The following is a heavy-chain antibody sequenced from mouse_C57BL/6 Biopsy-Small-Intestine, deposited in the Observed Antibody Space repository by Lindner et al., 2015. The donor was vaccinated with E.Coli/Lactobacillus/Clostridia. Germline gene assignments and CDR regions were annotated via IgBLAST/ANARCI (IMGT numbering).Heavy chain of an antibody. Sequence: VQLQESGGGLVKPWRVPELSCAASGFTFSDYGMHWVRQAPEKGLEWVAYISSGSSTIYYADTVKGRFTISRDNAKNTLFLQMTSLRSEDTAMYYCARDYYGSSFYYYAMDYWGQGTSVTVSS. CDR1: GFTFSDYG. CDR3: ARDYYGSSFYYYAMDY. J-gene: IGHJ4*01. V-gene: IGHV5-17*01. CDR2: ISSGSSTI. D-gene: IGHD1-1*01.